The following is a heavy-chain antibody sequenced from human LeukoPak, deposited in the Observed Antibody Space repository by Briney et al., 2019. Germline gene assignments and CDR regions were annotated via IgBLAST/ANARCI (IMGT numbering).Heavy chain of an antibody. V-gene: IGHV4-34*01. J-gene: IGHJ4*02. CDR1: GGSFSGYY. CDR3: ASYPGAAARDRTDY. CDR2: INHSGST. D-gene: IGHD6-13*01. Sequence: SETLSLTCAVYGGSFSGYYWSWIRQPPGKGREWSGEINHSGSTHYNPSLKSRGTISVDTSKNQFSLKLSSVTAADPAVYYCASYPGAAARDRTDYWGQGTLVTVSS.